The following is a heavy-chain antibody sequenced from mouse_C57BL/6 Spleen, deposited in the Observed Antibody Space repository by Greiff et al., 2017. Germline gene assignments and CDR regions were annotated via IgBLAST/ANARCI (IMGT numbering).Heavy chain of an antibody. V-gene: IGHV10-1*01. CDR3: VRQGDYALYAMDY. Sequence: HLVESGGGLVQPKGSLKLSCAASGFSFNTYAMNWVRQAPGKGLEWVARIRSKSNNYATYYADSVKDRFTISRDDSESMLYLQMNNLKTEDTAMYYCVRQGDYALYAMDYWGQGTSVTVSS. CDR1: GFSFNTYA. CDR2: IRSKSNNYAT. J-gene: IGHJ4*01. D-gene: IGHD2-4*01.